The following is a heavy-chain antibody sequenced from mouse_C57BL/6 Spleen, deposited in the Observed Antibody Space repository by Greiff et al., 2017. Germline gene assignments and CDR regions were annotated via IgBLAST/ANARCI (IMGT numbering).Heavy chain of an antibody. D-gene: IGHD1-1*01. CDR2: INPNSGGT. CDR1: GYTFTSYW. J-gene: IGHJ1*03. CDR3: AKISFTTVVARGYFDV. V-gene: IGHV1-72*01. Sequence: QVQLQQPGAELVKPGASVKLSCKASGYTFTSYWMHWVKQRPGRGLEWIGRINPNSGGTKYNEKFKSKATLTVDKPSSTAYMQLSSLTSEDAAVYYCAKISFTTVVARGYFDVWGTGTTVTVSS.